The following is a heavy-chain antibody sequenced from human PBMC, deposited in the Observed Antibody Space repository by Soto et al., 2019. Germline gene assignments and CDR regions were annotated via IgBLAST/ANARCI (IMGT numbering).Heavy chain of an antibody. V-gene: IGHV3-23*01. CDR3: AKEWTLGHDSDY. CDR1: GFTFSSYA. CDR2: ISGGGGST. J-gene: IGHJ4*02. Sequence: GGSLRLSCAASGFTFSSYAMNWVRQAPGKGLEWVSAISGGGGSTYYADSVKGRFTISRDNFKSTLYLQMNSLRAEDTAIYYCAKEWTLGHDSDYWGQGTLVTVSS. D-gene: IGHD3-3*01.